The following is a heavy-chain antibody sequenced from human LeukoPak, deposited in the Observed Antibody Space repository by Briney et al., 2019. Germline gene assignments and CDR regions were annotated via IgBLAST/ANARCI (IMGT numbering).Heavy chain of an antibody. Sequence: PGGSLRLSCAPSGFTFSSFAMSWVRQAPGKGLEWVSDSSGNGDITYHADSVKGRFTISRDNSKNTLYLQMNSLRAEDTAVYYCAKQGMVAATRAVDYWGQGTLVTVSS. D-gene: IGHD2-15*01. V-gene: IGHV3-23*01. J-gene: IGHJ4*02. CDR3: AKQGMVAATRAVDY. CDR2: SSGNGDIT. CDR1: GFTFSSFA.